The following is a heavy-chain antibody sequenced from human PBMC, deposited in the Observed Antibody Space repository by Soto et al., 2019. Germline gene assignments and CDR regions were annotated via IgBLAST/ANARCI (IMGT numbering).Heavy chain of an antibody. Sequence: QVQLVQSGAEVKKPESSVKVSCKAPGGTFSTYAISWVRQAPGQGLEWMGGIIPMFGTANYAQRFQDRVTITADESTNTVYMELSSLRSEDTAVYFCASGIQLWLRRMNNGYSGWGQGTLVTVSS. V-gene: IGHV1-69*12. D-gene: IGHD5-18*01. J-gene: IGHJ4*02. CDR3: ASGIQLWLRRMNNGYSG. CDR2: IIPMFGTA. CDR1: GGTFSTYA.